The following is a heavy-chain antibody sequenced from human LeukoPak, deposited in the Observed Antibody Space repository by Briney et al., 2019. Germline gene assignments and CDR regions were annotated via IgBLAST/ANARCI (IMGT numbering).Heavy chain of an antibody. V-gene: IGHV3-66*01. CDR1: GFTVSSNY. CDR3: GRSSIVTGYCSSTSCPYYFDS. D-gene: IGHD2-2*01. CDR2: IYSGGST. J-gene: IGHJ4*02. Sequence: GGSLRLSCAASGFTVSSNYMSWVRQAPGKGLEVIYSGGSTYYADSVKGRFTISRDNSKNTLYLQMNSLRAEDTAVYYCGRSSIVTGYCSSTSCPYYFDSWGQGTLVTVSS.